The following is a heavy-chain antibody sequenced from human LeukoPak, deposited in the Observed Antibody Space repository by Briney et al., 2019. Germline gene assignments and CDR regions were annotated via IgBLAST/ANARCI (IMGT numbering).Heavy chain of an antibody. CDR2: IYYSGGT. V-gene: IGHV4-59*01. CDR3: AREGYCSSSSCNNWLDP. CDR1: GGSLSSYY. J-gene: IGHJ5*02. Sequence: SETLSLTCTVSGGSLSSYYWSWIRQPPGKGLGWMGYIYYSGGTNYNPSLKSRVTMSVDTSKNQFSLKLTSVTAADTAVYYCAREGYCSSSSCNNWLDPWGQGTLVTVSS. D-gene: IGHD2-2*01.